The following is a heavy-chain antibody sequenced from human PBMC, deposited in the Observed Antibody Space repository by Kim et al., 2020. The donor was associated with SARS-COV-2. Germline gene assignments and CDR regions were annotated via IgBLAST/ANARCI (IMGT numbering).Heavy chain of an antibody. CDR3: ARYDVVVVAATSTGDYY. CDR1: GFTFSSYA. CDR2: ISYDGSNK. Sequence: GGSLRLSCAASGFTFSSYAMHWVRQAPGKGLEWVAVISYDGSNKYYADSVKGRFTISRDNSKNTLYLQMNSLRAEDTAVYYCARYDVVVVAATSTGDYY. J-gene: IGHJ6*01. V-gene: IGHV3-30-3*01. D-gene: IGHD2-15*01.